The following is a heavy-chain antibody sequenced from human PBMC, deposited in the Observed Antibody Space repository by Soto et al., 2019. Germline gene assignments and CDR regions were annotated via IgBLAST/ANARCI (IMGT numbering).Heavy chain of an antibody. CDR1: VHPFPGYF. Sequence: ASVTVSSEAAVHPFPGYFIRWVRQATGQGLAWMGWMNPGSGDTGYAQKFQGRVTMTGDISIATAYMELSSLRSDDTAIYYCARMETFGSLNWFDPWGQGTLVTVSS. D-gene: IGHD3-16*01. V-gene: IGHV1-8*02. CDR2: MNPGSGDT. J-gene: IGHJ5*02. CDR3: ARMETFGSLNWFDP.